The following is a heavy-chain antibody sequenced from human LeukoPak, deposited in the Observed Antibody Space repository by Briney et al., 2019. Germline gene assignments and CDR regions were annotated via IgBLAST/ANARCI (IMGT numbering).Heavy chain of an antibody. CDR1: GGTFSNYA. V-gene: IGHV1-69*15. CDR2: NIPIFGTA. D-gene: IGHD3-22*01. CDR3: ARDAPGMGYYDTSAYHNNYLDP. J-gene: IGHJ5*02. Sequence: VKVSCKASGGTFSNYAISWVRPAPGQGLERMGRNIPIFGTANYAQRFQGRVTIIADQSTSTVYMELSNLKSEDTAVYYCARDAPGMGYYDTSAYHNNYLDPWGQGTLVTVSS.